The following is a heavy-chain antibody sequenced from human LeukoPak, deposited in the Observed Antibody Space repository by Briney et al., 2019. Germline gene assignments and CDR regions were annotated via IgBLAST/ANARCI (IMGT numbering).Heavy chain of an antibody. D-gene: IGHD1-14*01. Sequence: GGSLRLSCAASGFTVSSNYMSWVRQAPGKGLEWVSVIYSGGSTYYADSVKGRFTISRDNSKNTLYLQMNSLRAEDTAVYYCARGTRMTPFDYWGQGTLVTVSP. V-gene: IGHV3-53*01. CDR1: GFTVSSNY. J-gene: IGHJ4*02. CDR3: ARGTRMTPFDY. CDR2: IYSGGST.